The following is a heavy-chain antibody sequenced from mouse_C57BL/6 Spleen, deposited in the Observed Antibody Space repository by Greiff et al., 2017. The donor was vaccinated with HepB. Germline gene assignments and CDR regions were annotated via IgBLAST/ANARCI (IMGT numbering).Heavy chain of an antibody. CDR2: IYPGSGST. J-gene: IGHJ4*01. D-gene: IGHD2-4*01. CDR1: GYTFTSYW. Sequence: QVQLQQPGAELVKPGASVKMSCKASGYTFTSYWITWVKQRPGQGLEWIGDIYPGSGSTNYNEKFKSKATLTVDTSSSTAYMQLSSLTSEDSAIYYCARSYYDYGMDYWGQGTSVTVSS. CDR3: ARSYYDYGMDY. V-gene: IGHV1-55*01.